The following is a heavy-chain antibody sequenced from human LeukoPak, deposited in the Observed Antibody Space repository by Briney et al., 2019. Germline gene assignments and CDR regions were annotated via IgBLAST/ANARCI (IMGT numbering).Heavy chain of an antibody. V-gene: IGHV4-61*01. CDR1: GYSISSGYF. Sequence: PSETLSLTCTVSGYSISSGYFWGWIRQPPGKGLEWIGYIYYSGSTNYNPSLKSRVTISVDTSKNQFSLKLSSVTAADTAVYYCARLNYDFWSVYSYNWFDPWGQGTLVTVSS. CDR2: IYYSGST. J-gene: IGHJ5*02. D-gene: IGHD3-3*01. CDR3: ARLNYDFWSVYSYNWFDP.